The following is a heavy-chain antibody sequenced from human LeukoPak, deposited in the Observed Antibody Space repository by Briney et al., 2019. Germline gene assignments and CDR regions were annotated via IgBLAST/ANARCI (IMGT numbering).Heavy chain of an antibody. D-gene: IGHD3-10*01. J-gene: IGHJ1*01. V-gene: IGHV3-74*03. Sequence: GGSLRLSCAASGFTFSGAWMHWVRQAPGKGLVWVSRINNDGTTTMYADSVKGQFTLSRDNAKNTLYLQMNSLRAEDTAVYYCARVSGPGMNEYFHLWGQGTLVTVSS. CDR2: INNDGTTT. CDR3: ARVSGPGMNEYFHL. CDR1: GFTFSGAW.